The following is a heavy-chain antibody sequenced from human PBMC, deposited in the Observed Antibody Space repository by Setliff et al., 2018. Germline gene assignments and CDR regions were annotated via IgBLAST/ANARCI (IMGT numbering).Heavy chain of an antibody. CDR3: ARGWEDYYGSGSYYKSLNWFDP. D-gene: IGHD3-10*01. V-gene: IGHV4-34*01. J-gene: IGHJ5*02. Sequence: SETLSLTCAVYGGSFSAYYWSWFRQPPGKGLEWIGEINHSGSTNNNPSLKSRVTISVDTSKNQFSLKLSSVTAADTAVYYCARGWEDYYGSGSYYKSLNWFDPWGQGTLVTVSS. CDR1: GGSFSAYY. CDR2: INHSGST.